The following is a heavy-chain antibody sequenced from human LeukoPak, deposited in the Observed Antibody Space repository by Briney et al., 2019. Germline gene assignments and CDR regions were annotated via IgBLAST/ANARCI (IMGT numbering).Heavy chain of an antibody. CDR2: ISGSGSST. D-gene: IGHD2-2*01. V-gene: IGHV3-23*01. CDR1: GFTFSSYG. Sequence: GGTLRLSCAASGFTFSSYGMSWVRQAPGKGLEWVSAISGSGSSTYYAASVKGRFTISRDNSKNTLYLQMNSLRAEDTAVYYCAKGDIVVVPAALQVYWGQGTLVTVSS. CDR3: AKGDIVVVPAALQVY. J-gene: IGHJ4*02.